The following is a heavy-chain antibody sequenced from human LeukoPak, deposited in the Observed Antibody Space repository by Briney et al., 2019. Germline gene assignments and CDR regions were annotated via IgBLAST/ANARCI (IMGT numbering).Heavy chain of an antibody. CDR2: ISSSGSII. CDR1: GFTFSSYS. D-gene: IGHD3-16*01. J-gene: IGHJ4*02. Sequence: GGSLRLSCAASGFTFSSYSMNWVRQAPGKGLEWVSYISSSGSIIYYADSVKGRFTISRDNAKNSLYLQMNSLRAEDTAVYYCARDWGFDGYWGQGTLVTVSS. CDR3: ARDWGFDGY. V-gene: IGHV3-48*04.